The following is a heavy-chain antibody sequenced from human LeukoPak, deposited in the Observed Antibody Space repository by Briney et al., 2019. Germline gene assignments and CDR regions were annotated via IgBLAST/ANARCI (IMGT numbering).Heavy chain of an antibody. J-gene: IGHJ4*02. D-gene: IGHD4-23*01. CDR2: IGSDGGGI. V-gene: IGHV3-23*01. Sequence: GGSLRLSCAASGFIFSNYAMTWVRQAPGKGLEWVSVIGSDGGGIQYADSVKGRFSISRDNSKNTLYLQMNSLRVEDTAVYYCAKYAPPTTVVTRFFDYWGQGTLVTVSS. CDR1: GFIFSNYA. CDR3: AKYAPPTTVVTRFFDY.